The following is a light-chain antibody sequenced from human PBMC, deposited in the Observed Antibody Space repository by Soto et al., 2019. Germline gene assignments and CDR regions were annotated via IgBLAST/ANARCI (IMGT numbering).Light chain of an antibody. Sequence: EIVLTQSPATLSLSPGERATLSCRASQSVTNSFLAWYQQKPGQAPRLLIYGASSRATGIPDRFSGSGSGTDFTLTISRLEPEDFAVYYCQQYGSSGTFGQGTKVDIK. CDR1: QSVTNSF. J-gene: IGKJ1*01. CDR2: GAS. V-gene: IGKV3-20*01. CDR3: QQYGSSGT.